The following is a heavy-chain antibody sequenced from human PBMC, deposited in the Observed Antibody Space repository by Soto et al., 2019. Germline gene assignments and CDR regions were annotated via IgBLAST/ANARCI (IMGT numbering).Heavy chain of an antibody. CDR2: IYHSGST. Sequence: SETLSLTCAVSGYSISSGYYWGWVRQPPGKGLEWIGSIYHSGSTYYNPSLKSRVTISVDTSKNQFSLKLSSVTAADTAVYYCAREHYDYVWGSYRYPLYFDYWGQGTLVTVSS. D-gene: IGHD3-16*02. J-gene: IGHJ4*02. CDR1: GYSISSGYY. CDR3: AREHYDYVWGSYRYPLYFDY. V-gene: IGHV4-38-2*02.